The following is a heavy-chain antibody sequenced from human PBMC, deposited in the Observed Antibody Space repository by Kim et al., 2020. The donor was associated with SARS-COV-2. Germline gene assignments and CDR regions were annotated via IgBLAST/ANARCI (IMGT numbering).Heavy chain of an antibody. Sequence: ASVKVSCKASGYTFTGYYMHWVRQAPGQGLEWMGWINPNSGGTNYAQKFQGWVTMTRDTSISTAYMELSRLRSDDTAVYYCARESNVLRYFDWLSPSAGDAFDIWGQGTMVTVSS. CDR1: GYTFTGYY. J-gene: IGHJ3*02. CDR3: ARESNVLRYFDWLSPSAGDAFDI. D-gene: IGHD3-9*01. CDR2: INPNSGGT. V-gene: IGHV1-2*04.